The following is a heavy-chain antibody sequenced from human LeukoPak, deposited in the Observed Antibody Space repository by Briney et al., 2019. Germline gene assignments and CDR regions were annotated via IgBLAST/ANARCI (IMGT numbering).Heavy chain of an antibody. V-gene: IGHV6-1*01. Sequence: SQTLSLTCALSGDSVSSNSAAWNWIRQSPSRGLEWLGRTYYRSKWYNDYAVSVKSRITINPDTSKNQFSLQLNSVTPEDTAVYYCARALIAAAGTWKPFDYWGQGTLVTVSS. CDR3: ARALIAAAGTWKPFDY. CDR1: GDSVSSNSAA. J-gene: IGHJ4*02. CDR2: TYYRSKWYN. D-gene: IGHD6-13*01.